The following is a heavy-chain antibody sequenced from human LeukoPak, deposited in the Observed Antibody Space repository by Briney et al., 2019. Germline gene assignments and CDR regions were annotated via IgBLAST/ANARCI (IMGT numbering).Heavy chain of an antibody. CDR1: GFTFSSYS. CDR3: AKVAIGVVYYYGMDV. V-gene: IGHV3-48*02. J-gene: IGHJ6*02. CDR2: ISSSSSTI. D-gene: IGHD5-12*01. Sequence: PGGSLRLSCAASGFTFSSYSMNWVRQAPGKGLEWVSYISSSSSTIYYADSVKGRFTISRDNAKDSLYLQMNSLRDEDTAVYYCAKVAIGVVYYYGMDVWGQGTTVTVSS.